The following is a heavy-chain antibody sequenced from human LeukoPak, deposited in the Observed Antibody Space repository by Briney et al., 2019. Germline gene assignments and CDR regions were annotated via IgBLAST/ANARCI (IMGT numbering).Heavy chain of an antibody. CDR3: ARVVFWSGYHYFDY. CDR1: GGSISSGDYY. D-gene: IGHD3-3*01. CDR2: IFYTGST. Sequence: SETLSLTCSVSGGSISSGDYYWSWIRQPPGQGLEWIGYIFYTGSTYYNPSLTSRVTISIDTSKNQFSLRLTSVTAADTAVYYCARVVFWSGYHYFDYWGQGTLVTVSS. V-gene: IGHV4-30-4*01. J-gene: IGHJ4*02.